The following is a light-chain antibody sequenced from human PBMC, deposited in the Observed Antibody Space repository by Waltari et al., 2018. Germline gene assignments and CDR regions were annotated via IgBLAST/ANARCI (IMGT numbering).Light chain of an antibody. Sequence: DIQLTQSPSFLSASLGDRVTVTCRASQSINNFLAWYQQKPGEAPKLLIHAASTLQRGVPSRLRGTGSGTEFILTISSLQPEDFATYYCQQVNSYPLTFGGGTTVEMK. J-gene: IGKJ4*02. V-gene: IGKV1-9*01. CDR3: QQVNSYPLT. CDR2: AAS. CDR1: QSINNF.